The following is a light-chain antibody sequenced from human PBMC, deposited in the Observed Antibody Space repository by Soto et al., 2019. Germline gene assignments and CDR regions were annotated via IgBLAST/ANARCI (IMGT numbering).Light chain of an antibody. Sequence: EIVMTQSPATLSVSPGERATLSCRASQSVSSNLAWYQQKPGQAPRPLIYGASTRATGISARFSGSGSGTEFTLTISSLQSEDFAVYYCQQYNSWPPLTFGGGTKVDIK. CDR3: QQYNSWPPLT. V-gene: IGKV3-15*01. J-gene: IGKJ4*01. CDR1: QSVSSN. CDR2: GAS.